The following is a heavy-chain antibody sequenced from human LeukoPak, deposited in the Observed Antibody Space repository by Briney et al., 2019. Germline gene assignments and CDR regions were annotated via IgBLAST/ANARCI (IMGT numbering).Heavy chain of an antibody. D-gene: IGHD1-26*01. CDR1: GFTVRNNY. J-gene: IGHJ4*02. V-gene: IGHV3-66*01. Sequence: GGSLRLSCAASGFTVRNNYMNWVRQAPGKGLEWVSFIYGGSSTYYADSVKGRFTISRDSSKNTLYLQMNSVRAEDTAVYYCARTVGGVFDYWRQGTLVTVS. CDR2: IYGGSST. CDR3: ARTVGGVFDY.